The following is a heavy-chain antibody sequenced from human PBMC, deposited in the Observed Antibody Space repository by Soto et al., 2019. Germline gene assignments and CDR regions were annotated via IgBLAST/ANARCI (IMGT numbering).Heavy chain of an antibody. J-gene: IGHJ6*02. Sequence: PSETLSLTCTVSGGSISSYYWSWIRQPPGRGLEWIGYIYYSGSTNYNPSLKSRVTISVGTSKNQFSLKLSSVTAADTAVYYCARDHLVRSFGVAKRYYGMDVWGQGTTVTVSS. D-gene: IGHD3-3*02. CDR1: GGSISSYY. CDR2: IYYSGST. V-gene: IGHV4-59*01. CDR3: ARDHLVRSFGVAKRYYGMDV.